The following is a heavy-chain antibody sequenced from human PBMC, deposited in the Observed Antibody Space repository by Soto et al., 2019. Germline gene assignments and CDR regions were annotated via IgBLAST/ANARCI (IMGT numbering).Heavy chain of an antibody. CDR2: ISTYNGNT. V-gene: IGHV1-18*04. CDR3: SRSGPYDVDY. Sequence: QVQLVQSGAEVKKPGASVKVSCKASGYTFTSYGISWVRQAPGQGLEWVRWISTYNGNTNYAQKLQGRVTMTTDTSTSTADMELRSLTSDDAAVDYCSRSGPYDVDYWGQGTMVIVSS. CDR1: GYTFTSYG. D-gene: IGHD5-12*01. J-gene: IGHJ4*02.